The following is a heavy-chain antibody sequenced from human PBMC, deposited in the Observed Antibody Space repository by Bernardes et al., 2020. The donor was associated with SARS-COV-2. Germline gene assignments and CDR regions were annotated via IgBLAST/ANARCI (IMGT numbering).Heavy chain of an antibody. CDR3: ANQMWNGGF. D-gene: IGHD3-16*01. J-gene: IGHJ4*02. CDR2: IKNTGENT. CDR1: GFTFSSYG. V-gene: IGHV3-23*01. Sequence: GALGPPCAASGFTFSSYGMSWVRQAPGTGLEWVSSIKNTGENTHYADSVQGRFTISRDNSRNTLYLQMDNLRVEDTAIYYCANQMWNGGFWGQGVQVTVSS.